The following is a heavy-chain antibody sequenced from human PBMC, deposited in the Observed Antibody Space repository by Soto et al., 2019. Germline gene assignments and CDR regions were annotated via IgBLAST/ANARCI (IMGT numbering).Heavy chain of an antibody. CDR1: GGSFSGYY. J-gene: IGHJ5*02. CDR3: ARGRGYRQWLVLSEYNWFDP. Sequence: SETLSLTCAVYGGSFSGYYWSWIRQPPWKGLEWIGEINHSGSTNYNPSLKSRVTISVDTSKNQFSLKLSSVTAADTAVYYCARGRGYRQWLVLSEYNWFDPWGQGTLVTVSS. V-gene: IGHV4-34*01. D-gene: IGHD6-19*01. CDR2: INHSGST.